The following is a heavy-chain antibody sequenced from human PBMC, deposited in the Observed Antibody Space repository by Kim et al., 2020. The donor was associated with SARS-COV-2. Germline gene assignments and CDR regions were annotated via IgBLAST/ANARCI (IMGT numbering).Heavy chain of an antibody. J-gene: IGHJ4*02. CDR2: ISWNSGSI. D-gene: IGHD4-17*01. Sequence: GGSLRLSCAASGFTFDDYAMHWVRQAPGKGLEWVSGISWNSGSIGYADSVKGRFTISRDNAKNSLYLQMNSLRAEDTALYYCAKENDYGDYFDYWGQGTLVTVSS. CDR1: GFTFDDYA. CDR3: AKENDYGDYFDY. V-gene: IGHV3-9*01.